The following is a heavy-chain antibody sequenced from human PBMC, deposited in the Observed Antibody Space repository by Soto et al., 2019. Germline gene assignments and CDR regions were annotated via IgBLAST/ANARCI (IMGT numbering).Heavy chain of an antibody. CDR1: GGSISSYY. V-gene: IGHV4-59*01. D-gene: IGHD3-22*01. Sequence: SETLSLTCTVSGGSISSYYWSWIRQPPGKGLEWIGYIYYSGSTNYNPSLKSRVTISVDTSKSQFSLKLSSVTAADTAVYYCARVSYDSSGYGYDYWGQGTLVTVSS. CDR3: ARVSYDSSGYGYDY. CDR2: IYYSGST. J-gene: IGHJ4*02.